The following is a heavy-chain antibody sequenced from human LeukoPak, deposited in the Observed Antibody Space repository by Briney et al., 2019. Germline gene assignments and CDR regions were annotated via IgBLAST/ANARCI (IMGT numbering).Heavy chain of an antibody. J-gene: IGHJ2*01. V-gene: IGHV3-23*01. CDR2: ISGSGTTT. CDR3: AGGARGYNWYFDL. CDR1: GFTFTSYG. D-gene: IGHD3-16*01. Sequence: GGTLRLSCAASGFTFTSYGMSWVRQAPGKGLEWVSAISGSGTTTYYADSVKGRFTISRDNSRNTLYLQMNSLRAEDTAMYYCAGGARGYNWYFDLWGRGTLVTVSS.